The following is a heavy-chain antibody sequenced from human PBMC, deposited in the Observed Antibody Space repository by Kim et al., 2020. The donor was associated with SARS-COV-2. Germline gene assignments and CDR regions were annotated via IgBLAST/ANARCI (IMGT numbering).Heavy chain of an antibody. J-gene: IGHJ5*02. CDR2: IYYSGST. D-gene: IGHD3-22*01. CDR1: GGSISSGGYY. Sequence: SETLSLTCTVSGGSISSGGYYWSWIRQHPGKGLEWIGYIYYSGSTNYNPSLKSRVTISVDTSKNQFSLKLSSVTAADTAVYYCAGGYYYDSSGYYPWGQGTLVTVSS. V-gene: IGHV4-31*03. CDR3: AGGYYYDSSGYYP.